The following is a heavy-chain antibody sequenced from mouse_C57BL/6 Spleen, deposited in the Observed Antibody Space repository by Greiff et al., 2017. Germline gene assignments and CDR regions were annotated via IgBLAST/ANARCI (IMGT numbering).Heavy chain of an antibody. Sequence: DVQLVESGGGLVKPGGSLKLSCAASGFTFSSYAMSWVRQTPEKRLEWVATISAGGSYTYYPDNVKGRFTISRDNAKNNLYLQMSHLKSEDTAMFYCARGSYDGYYFYDWGQGTTLTVSS. CDR2: ISAGGSYT. J-gene: IGHJ2*01. D-gene: IGHD2-3*01. CDR1: GFTFSSYA. CDR3: ARGSYDGYYFYD. V-gene: IGHV5-4*01.